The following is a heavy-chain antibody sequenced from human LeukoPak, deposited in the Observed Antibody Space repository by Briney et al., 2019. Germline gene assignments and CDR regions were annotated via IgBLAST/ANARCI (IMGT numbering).Heavy chain of an antibody. CDR3: AKAFYSDSRSPNWFDP. V-gene: IGHV3-23*01. CDR2: ISGSGGFT. CDR1: GFNFKTYA. J-gene: IGHJ5*02. D-gene: IGHD3-10*01. Sequence: PGGSLRLSCTASGFNFKTYAMNWVRQAPGKGLEWVSTISGSGGFTYYADSVKGRFTISRDNAKNTLYVQMNSLRAEDTAVYYCAKAFYSDSRSPNWFDPWGLGTLITVSS.